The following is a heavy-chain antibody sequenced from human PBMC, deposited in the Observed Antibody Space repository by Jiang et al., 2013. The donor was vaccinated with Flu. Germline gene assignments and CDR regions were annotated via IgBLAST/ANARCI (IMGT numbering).Heavy chain of an antibody. CDR2: VYSSGSA. CDR3: ARAQKYSGFELPYFDY. V-gene: IGHV4-39*07. Sequence: GSGLVKPSETLSLTCTVSGGSISSDDYFWARIRQPPGKGLEWIGSVYSSGSAYYDPSLKSRVTMSVDTSKKQFSLRLTSVTAADTAVYYCARAQKYSGFELPYFDYWSQGTLVTV. J-gene: IGHJ4*02. CDR1: GGSISSDDYF. D-gene: IGHD5-12*01.